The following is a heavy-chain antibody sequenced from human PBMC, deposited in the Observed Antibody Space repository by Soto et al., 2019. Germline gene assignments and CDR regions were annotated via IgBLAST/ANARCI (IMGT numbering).Heavy chain of an antibody. CDR1: VGTTRSYN. D-gene: IGHD3-10*01. CDR3: VRQGIGNLQGLVDV. J-gene: IGHJ6*02. CDR2: MDDTGST. Sequence: QVQVQESGPGLVNPSETLSLSCTASVGTTRSYNWGWIRQPPGKGLEWIGYMDDTGSTNYNPSLMSRTNLSVDTAKKQVSLKVNSVTAADTAVYYCVRQGIGNLQGLVDVWGQVTTVTVS. V-gene: IGHV4-59*08.